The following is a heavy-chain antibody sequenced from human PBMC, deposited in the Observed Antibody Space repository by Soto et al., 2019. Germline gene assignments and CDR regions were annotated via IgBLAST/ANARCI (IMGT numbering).Heavy chain of an antibody. CDR2: ISYDGSNK. J-gene: IGHJ6*02. CDR3: AKEGHYYDSSVYYVYYYYGMDV. Sequence: QVQLVESGGGVVQPGRSLRLSCAASGFTFSSYGMHWVRQAPGKGLEWVAVISYDGSNKYYADSVKGRFTISRDNSKKTLYLQMNSLRAEDTAVYYCAKEGHYYDSSVYYVYYYYGMDVWGQGTTVTVSS. V-gene: IGHV3-30*18. CDR1: GFTFSSYG. D-gene: IGHD3-22*01.